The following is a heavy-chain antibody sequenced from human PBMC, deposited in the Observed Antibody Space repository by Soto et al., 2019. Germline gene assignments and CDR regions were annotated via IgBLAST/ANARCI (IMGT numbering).Heavy chain of an antibody. V-gene: IGHV1-3*01. D-gene: IGHD2-2*01. CDR2: MNAGNGYT. J-gene: IGHJ4*02. CDR1: GYTFTSYA. Sequence: QVQLVQSGAEVKKPGASVKVSCKASGYTFTSYAMHWVRQAPGQRLEWMGWMNAGNGYTKYSQKLQGRVTLTRDTAASTGYMELSSLRSEGTAVYYCARVTALPAAIDYWGQGTLVTVSS. CDR3: ARVTALPAAIDY.